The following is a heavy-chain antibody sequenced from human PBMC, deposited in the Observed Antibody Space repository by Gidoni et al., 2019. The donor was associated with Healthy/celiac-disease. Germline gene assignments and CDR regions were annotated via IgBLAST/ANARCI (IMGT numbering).Heavy chain of an antibody. D-gene: IGHD2-2*01. CDR2: ISGSGGST. Sequence: EVQLLEPGGGLVQPGGSLRLSCAASGFTVSSYAMSWVRQAPGKGREWVSAISGSGGSTYSADSVTSRFTISRDNSKNSLYLQMNSLRAEDTAVYYCAKGRARYCSSTSCHNWFDPWGQGTLVTVSS. CDR1: GFTVSSYA. J-gene: IGHJ5*02. CDR3: AKGRARYCSSTSCHNWFDP. V-gene: IGHV3-23*01.